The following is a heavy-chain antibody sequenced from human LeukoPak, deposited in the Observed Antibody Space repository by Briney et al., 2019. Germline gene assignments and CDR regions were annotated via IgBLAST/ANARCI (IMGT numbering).Heavy chain of an antibody. CDR1: GFTFSSYS. D-gene: IGHD3-3*01. J-gene: IGHJ4*02. CDR2: ISSSSSTI. CDR3: AKKNFGSRY. V-gene: IGHV3-48*01. Sequence: PGGSLRLSCAASGFTFSSYSMNWVRQAPGKGLEWVSYISSSSSTIYYADSVKGRFTISRDNSKNTLYLQMNSLRAEDTAVYYCAKKNFGSRYWGQGTLVTVSS.